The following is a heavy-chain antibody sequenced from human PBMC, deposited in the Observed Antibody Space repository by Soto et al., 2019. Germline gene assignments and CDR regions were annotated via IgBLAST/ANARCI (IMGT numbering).Heavy chain of an antibody. D-gene: IGHD1-26*01. CDR1: GSTFDHQA. CDR3: VREGGDSSSLVDNSFDY. Sequence: EVQLLESGGGLVQPGGSLRLSCAASGSTFDHQAMSWVRQAPGTGLEWVSAVSGRGGGTYYADSVKGRFTIARDNSKNTRSLQMNSQRAEDTAVYYCVREGGDSSSLVDNSFDYWGQGALVTVS. J-gene: IGHJ4*02. CDR2: VSGRGGGT. V-gene: IGHV3-23*01.